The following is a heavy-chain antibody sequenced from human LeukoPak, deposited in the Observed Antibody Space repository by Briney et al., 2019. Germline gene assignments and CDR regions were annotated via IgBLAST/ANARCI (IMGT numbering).Heavy chain of an antibody. Sequence: SETLSLTCTVSGGSISSHYWSWIRQPPGKGLEWIGYIYYSGSTNYNPSLKSRVTISVDTSKNQFSLKLSSVTAADTAVYCCARGGCSSTSCYIQLDYWGQGTLVTVSS. CDR2: IYYSGST. V-gene: IGHV4-59*11. D-gene: IGHD2-2*02. CDR3: ARGGCSSTSCYIQLDY. CDR1: GGSISSHY. J-gene: IGHJ4*02.